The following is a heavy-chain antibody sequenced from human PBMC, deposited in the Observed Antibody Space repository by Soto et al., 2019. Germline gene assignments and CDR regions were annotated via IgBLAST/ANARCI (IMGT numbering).Heavy chain of an antibody. CDR2: IIPIFGTA. Sequence: PGPQVKVSCKASGGTFSSYAISWVRQAPGQGLEWMGGIIPIFGTANYAQKFQGRVTITADKSTSTAYMELSSLRSEDTAVYYCARDARGYCRAGSCLGMDVWGQGTTLTVSS. V-gene: IGHV1-69*06. J-gene: IGHJ6*02. CDR3: ARDARGYCRAGSCLGMDV. D-gene: IGHD2-15*01. CDR1: GGTFSSYA.